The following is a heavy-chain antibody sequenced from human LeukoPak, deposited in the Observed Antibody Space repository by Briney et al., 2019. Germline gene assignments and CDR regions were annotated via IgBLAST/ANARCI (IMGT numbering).Heavy chain of an antibody. CDR2: IIPIFGTA. D-gene: IGHD3-9*01. J-gene: IGHJ4*02. CDR1: GGTFSSYA. CDR3: ASYYDILTGYEC. V-gene: IGHV1-69*13. Sequence: SVKVSCKASGGTFSSYAISWVRQAPGQGLEWMGGIIPIFGTANYAQKFQGRVTITADESTSTAYMELSSLRSEDTAVDYCASYYDILTGYECWGQGTLVTVSS.